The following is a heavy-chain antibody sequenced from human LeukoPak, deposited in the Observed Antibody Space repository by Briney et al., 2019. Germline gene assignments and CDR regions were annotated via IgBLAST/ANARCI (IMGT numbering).Heavy chain of an antibody. Sequence: PGGSLRLSCEASGFTFRNYPVHWVRQAPGKGLEWVTAISYDGTTKYYADSVKGRYTISRDNAKNTLYLQMNSLRAEDTAVYYCASLGGIAARRNWFDPWGQGTLVTVSS. J-gene: IGHJ5*02. CDR1: GFTFRNYP. D-gene: IGHD6-6*01. CDR2: ISYDGTTK. CDR3: ASLGGIAARRNWFDP. V-gene: IGHV3-30*04.